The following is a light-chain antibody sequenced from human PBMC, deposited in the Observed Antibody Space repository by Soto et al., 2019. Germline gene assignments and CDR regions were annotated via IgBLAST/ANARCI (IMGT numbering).Light chain of an antibody. V-gene: IGLV1-40*01. CDR1: SSNIGAGFD. Sequence: QSVLTQPPSVSGAPGQRVTISCTGSSSNIGAGFDVHWYQQLPGTAPKLLIFGNTDRPSGVSDRFSGSKSGTSASLAITGLQADDEADYYCQSYDSSLSGVIFGGGTKLTVL. J-gene: IGLJ2*01. CDR3: QSYDSSLSGVI. CDR2: GNT.